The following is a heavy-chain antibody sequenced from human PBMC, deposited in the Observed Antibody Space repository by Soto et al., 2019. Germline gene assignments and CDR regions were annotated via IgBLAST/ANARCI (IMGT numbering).Heavy chain of an antibody. CDR1: GGTFSSYA. CDR2: IIPIFGTA. D-gene: IGHD3-3*01. CDR3: ASHLLRFLEWPPGGAFDI. Sequence: SVKFSCKASGGTFSSYAISWVRQAPGQGFEWMGGIIPIFGTANYAQKFQGRVTITADESTSTAYMELSSLRSEDTAVYYCASHLLRFLEWPPGGAFDIWGQGTMVTVS. V-gene: IGHV1-69*13. J-gene: IGHJ3*02.